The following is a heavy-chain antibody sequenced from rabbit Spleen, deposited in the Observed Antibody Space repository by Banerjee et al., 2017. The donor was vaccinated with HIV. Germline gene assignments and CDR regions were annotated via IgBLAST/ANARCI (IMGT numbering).Heavy chain of an antibody. CDR1: GFSFSSSYY. CDR2: IYIGSGNT. V-gene: IGHV1S43*01. CDR3: AKSLFVGDYSPDWNL. J-gene: IGHJ4*01. D-gene: IGHD2-1*01. Sequence: QEQLVESGGGLVQPEGSLTLTCTASGFSFSSSYYMCWVRQAPGKGLEWIGCIYIGSGNTYYASWAKGRFTISRSTSLNTVDLKMTSLTAADTAPYFCAKSLFVGDYSPDWNLWGPGTLVTVS.